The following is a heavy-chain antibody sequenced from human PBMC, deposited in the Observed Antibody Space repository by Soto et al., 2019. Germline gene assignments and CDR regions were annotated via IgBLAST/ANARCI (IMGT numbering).Heavy chain of an antibody. Sequence: SETLSLTCTVSGGFIISSSYYWVWIRQPPGKGLEWIGSIYYSGSTYYNPSLKSRVTISVDTSKNQFSLKLSSVTAADTAVYYCARLHLGILFLEWLLGACFHPCDQGTLVTVSS. D-gene: IGHD3-3*01. CDR1: GGFIISSSYY. CDR3: ARLHLGILFLEWLLGACFHP. V-gene: IGHV4-39*01. J-gene: IGHJ5*02. CDR2: IYYSGST.